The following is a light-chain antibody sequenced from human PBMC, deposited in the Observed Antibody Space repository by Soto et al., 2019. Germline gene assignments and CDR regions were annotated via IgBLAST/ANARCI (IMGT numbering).Light chain of an antibody. V-gene: IGLV2-11*01. CDR2: DVN. CDR1: SSDVGGHNF. J-gene: IGLJ2*01. CDR3: CSYAGSYTVV. Sequence: QSALTQPRSVSGSPGQSVTISCTGTSSDVGGHNFVSWYQQHPGKAPKLMIYDVNKRPSGVRDRFSGSKSGNTASLTISGLQAEDEADYYCCSYAGSYTVVFGGGTKLTVL.